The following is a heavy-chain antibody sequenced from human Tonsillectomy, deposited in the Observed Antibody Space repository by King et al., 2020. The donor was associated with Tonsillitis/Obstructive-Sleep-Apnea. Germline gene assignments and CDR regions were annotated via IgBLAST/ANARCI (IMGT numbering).Heavy chain of an antibody. CDR3: ARGPGYCSGGSCYSSPFAY. Sequence: QLVQSGGGVVQPGRSLRLSCAASGFTFSSYGMHWVRQAPGKGLEWVAVIWYDGSNKYYADSVKGRFTISRDNSKNTLYLQMNSLRAEDTAVYYCARGPGYCSGGSCYSSPFAYWGQGTLVTVSS. CDR1: GFTFSSYG. V-gene: IGHV3-33*01. J-gene: IGHJ4*02. D-gene: IGHD2-15*01. CDR2: IWYDGSNK.